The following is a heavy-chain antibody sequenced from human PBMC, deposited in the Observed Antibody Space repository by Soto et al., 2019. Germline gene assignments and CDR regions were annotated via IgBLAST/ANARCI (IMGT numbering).Heavy chain of an antibody. V-gene: IGHV1-18*01. CDR1: GYTFTSYG. J-gene: IGHJ4*02. CDR2: ISAYNGNT. D-gene: IGHD3-10*01. Sequence: QVQLVQSGAEVKKPGASVKVSCKASGYTFTSYGISWVRQAPGQGLEWMGWISAYNGNTNYAQKRQGRVTMTTDTSTSTAYMELRSLRSDDTAVYYCARDHPVYRITMVRARPFDYWGQGTLVTVSS. CDR3: ARDHPVYRITMVRARPFDY.